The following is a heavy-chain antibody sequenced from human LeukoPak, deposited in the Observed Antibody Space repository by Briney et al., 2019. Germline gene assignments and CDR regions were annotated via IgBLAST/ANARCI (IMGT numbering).Heavy chain of an antibody. CDR3: ATDFYDST. CDR1: GFTFSNAW. J-gene: IGHJ5*02. Sequence: GGSLRLSCATSGFTFSNAWMNWVRQAPGKGLEWVGRVRSNSDGGTIDYAAPVKGRFTLSRDDSKTTLYLQMNSLQTEDTAVYYCATDFYDSTWGQGTLVTVSS. D-gene: IGHD3-22*01. V-gene: IGHV3-15*07. CDR2: VRSNSDGGTI.